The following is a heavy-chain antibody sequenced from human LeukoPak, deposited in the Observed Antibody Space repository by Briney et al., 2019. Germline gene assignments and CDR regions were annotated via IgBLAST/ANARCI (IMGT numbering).Heavy chain of an antibody. CDR3: ARRGWGYAFDI. D-gene: IGHD7-27*01. V-gene: IGHV4-38-2*01. CDR2: IYHSGST. CDR1: GYSISSGYY. J-gene: IGHJ3*02. Sequence: SETLSLTCAVSGYSISSGYYWGWIRQPPGRGLEWIGSIYHSGSTFYNPSLKSRITISVDTSKNQFSLKLSSVTAADTVVYYCARRGWGYAFDIWGQGTMVTVSS.